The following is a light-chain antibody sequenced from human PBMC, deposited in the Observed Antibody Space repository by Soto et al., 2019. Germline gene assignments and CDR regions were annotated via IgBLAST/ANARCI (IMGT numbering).Light chain of an antibody. J-gene: IGKJ1*01. Sequence: EVVMTQSPATLSVSLGERATLSCSASQSISANLAWLQQKPGQPPRLLIYGASTRATGIPARCSGSGSGTESTLTINSLQSEDFGIYYCQQYDRWPPWTFGQGTKLEIK. CDR2: GAS. CDR1: QSISAN. CDR3: QQYDRWPPWT. V-gene: IGKV3-15*01.